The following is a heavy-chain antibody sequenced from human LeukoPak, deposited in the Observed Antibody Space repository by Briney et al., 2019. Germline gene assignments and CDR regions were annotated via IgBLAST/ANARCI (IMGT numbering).Heavy chain of an antibody. CDR3: AKGSSGYFVDL. V-gene: IGHV3-23*01. CDR1: GFIFNNYG. D-gene: IGHD3-22*01. CDR2: ISNDGGGT. J-gene: IGHJ5*02. Sequence: GGSLRLSCAASGFIFNNYGLIWVRQAPGKGLEWVSAISNDGGGTNYADFVKGRFTISRDNSKNTLFLQMNSLGAEDTALYYCAKGSSGYFVDLWGQGTLVTVSS.